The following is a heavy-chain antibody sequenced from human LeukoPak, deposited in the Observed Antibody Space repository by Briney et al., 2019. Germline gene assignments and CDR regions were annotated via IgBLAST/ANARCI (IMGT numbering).Heavy chain of an antibody. CDR3: ARKDTNGWYLDL. J-gene: IGHJ2*01. Sequence: SETLSLTCTVSGGSISTNYWSWIRQPAGKGLEWIGRIFTSGSTNYNPSLKSRVTMSIDTSKDQFSLRLSSVTAADTAVYYCARKDTNGWYLDLWGRGTLVTVSS. CDR1: GGSISTNY. V-gene: IGHV4-4*07. D-gene: IGHD2-8*01. CDR2: IFTSGST.